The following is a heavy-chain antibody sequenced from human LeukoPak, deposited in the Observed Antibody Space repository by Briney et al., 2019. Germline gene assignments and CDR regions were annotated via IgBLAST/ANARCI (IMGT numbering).Heavy chain of an antibody. CDR1: GGSISSGSYY. J-gene: IGHJ4*02. V-gene: IGHV4-61*02. CDR2: IYTSGST. Sequence: PSETLSLTCTVSGGSISSGSYYWSWIRQPAGKGLEWIGRIYTSGSTNYNPSLKSRVTISVDTSKNQFSLKLSSVTAADTAVYYCARGPGPGYFDYWGQGTLVTVSS. CDR3: ARGPGPGYFDY.